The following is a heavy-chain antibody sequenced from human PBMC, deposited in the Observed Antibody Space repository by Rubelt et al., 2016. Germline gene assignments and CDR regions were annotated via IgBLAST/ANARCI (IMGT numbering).Heavy chain of an antibody. D-gene: IGHD1-26*01. V-gene: IGHV4-31*02. CDR2: IYYSGST. CDR3: ARSPYYKFDY. J-gene: IGHJ4*02. Sequence: GKGLEWIGYIYYSGSTYYNPSLKSRVTISVDTSKNQFSLKLSSVTAADTAVYYCARSPYYKFDYWGQGTLVTVSS.